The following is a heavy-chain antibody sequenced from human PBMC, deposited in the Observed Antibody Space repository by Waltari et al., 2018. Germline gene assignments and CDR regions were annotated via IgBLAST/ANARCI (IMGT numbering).Heavy chain of an antibody. CDR1: GGSISSGGYY. CDR2: IYYSGST. V-gene: IGHV4-31*03. J-gene: IGHJ4*02. CDR3: ARDHFSSGYTDY. Sequence: QVQLQESGPGLVKPSQTLSLTCTVSGGSISSGGYYWSWIRQHPGKGLEWIGSIYYSGSTYYNPSLKSRVTISVDTSKNQFSLKLSSVTAADTAVYYCARDHFSSGYTDYWGQGTLVTVSS. D-gene: IGHD3-22*01.